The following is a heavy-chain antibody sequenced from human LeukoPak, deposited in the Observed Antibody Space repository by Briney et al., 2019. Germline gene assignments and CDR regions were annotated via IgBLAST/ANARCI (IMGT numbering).Heavy chain of an antibody. CDR2: ISSSGSTI. D-gene: IGHD5-18*01. J-gene: IGHJ4*02. V-gene: IGHV3-11*04. Sequence: PGRSLRLSCAASGFTFSDYYMSWIRQAPGKGLEWVSYISSSGSTIYYADSVKGRFTISRDNAKNSLYLQMNSLRAEDTAVYYCASVQLWPSYFDYWGQGTLVTVSS. CDR3: ASVQLWPSYFDY. CDR1: GFTFSDYY.